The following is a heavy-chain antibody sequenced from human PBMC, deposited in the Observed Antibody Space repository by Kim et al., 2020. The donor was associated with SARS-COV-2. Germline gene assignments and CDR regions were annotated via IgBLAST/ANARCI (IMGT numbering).Heavy chain of an antibody. V-gene: IGHV3-66*01. J-gene: IGHJ5*02. CDR2: IYSDGTT. CDR1: GFAVRDNY. CDR3: ARAWGSSSRNWFDP. D-gene: IGHD6-13*01. Sequence: GGSLRLSCAASGFAVRDNYVSWVRQAPGKGLECVSVIYSDGTTYYADSVRGRFTISRDNSKNTLFLQMNILSAEDTAVYYCARAWGSSSRNWFDPWGQEPWSASPQ.